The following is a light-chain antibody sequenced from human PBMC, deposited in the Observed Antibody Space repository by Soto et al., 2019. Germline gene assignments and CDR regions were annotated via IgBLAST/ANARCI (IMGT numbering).Light chain of an antibody. CDR3: QQLSGYPWT. Sequence: DIQLTQSPSFLSASIGDRVTFTCRASQGISSFLAWYQHTPGKATKLLLYAAYTFQSGVPSRFSGSGSGREFSLTISSLQPEDFATYYCQQLSGYPWTFGQGTKVEIK. V-gene: IGKV1-9*01. CDR2: AAY. J-gene: IGKJ1*01. CDR1: QGISSF.